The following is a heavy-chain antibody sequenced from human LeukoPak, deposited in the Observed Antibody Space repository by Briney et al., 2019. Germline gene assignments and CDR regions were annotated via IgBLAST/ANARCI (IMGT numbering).Heavy chain of an antibody. CDR3: AALPRRFDYGGSWFDP. Sequence: ASVKVSCKASGYTFTSYGISWVRQAPGQGLEWMGWISAYNGNTNYAQKLQGRVTMTTDTSPSTAYMELRSLRSDDTAVYYCAALPRRFDYGGSWFDPWGQGTLVTVSS. D-gene: IGHD3-16*01. CDR2: ISAYNGNT. V-gene: IGHV1-18*01. J-gene: IGHJ5*02. CDR1: GYTFTSYG.